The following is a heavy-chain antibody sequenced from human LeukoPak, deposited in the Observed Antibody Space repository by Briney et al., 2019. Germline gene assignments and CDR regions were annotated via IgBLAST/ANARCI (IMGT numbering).Heavy chain of an antibody. V-gene: IGHV3-23*01. D-gene: IGHD3-10*01. CDR3: AKDRYGSGSYYKIQNGMDV. Sequence: GGSLRLSCAASGFTFSSYAMSWVRQAPGKGLEWVSAISGSGGGTYYADSVKGRFTISRDNSKNRLYLQMNSLRAEDTAVYYCAKDRYGSGSYYKIQNGMDVWGQGTTVTVSS. CDR2: ISGSGGGT. J-gene: IGHJ6*02. CDR1: GFTFSSYA.